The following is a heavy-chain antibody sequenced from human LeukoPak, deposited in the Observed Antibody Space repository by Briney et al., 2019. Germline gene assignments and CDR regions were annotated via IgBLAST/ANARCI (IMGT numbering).Heavy chain of an antibody. V-gene: IGHV3-23*01. CDR2: ISGSGGST. CDR1: GFTFSSYA. CDR3: SSRRGYSYGYYFDY. J-gene: IGHJ4*02. D-gene: IGHD5-18*01. Sequence: GGSLRLSCAASGFTFSSYAMSWVRQAPGKGLEWVSTISGSGGSTYYADSVKGRFTISRDNSKNTLYLQMNGLRAEDTAVYYCSSRRGYSYGYYFDYWGQGTLVTVSS.